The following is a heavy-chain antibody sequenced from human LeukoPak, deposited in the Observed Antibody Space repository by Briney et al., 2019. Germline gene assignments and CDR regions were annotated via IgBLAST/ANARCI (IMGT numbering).Heavy chain of an antibody. CDR1: EFTFSNYA. CDR3: AKGEGGTYFNYCFDY. Sequence: GGSLRLSRAASEFTFSNYAMIWVRQAPGKGLEWVSIIHNDGATTYYADSVKGRFTVSRDNSKNTLYLEMNSLRAEDTAVYYCAKGEGGTYFNYCFDYWGQGTLVTVSS. J-gene: IGHJ4*02. CDR2: IHNDGATT. V-gene: IGHV3-23*01. D-gene: IGHD1-26*01.